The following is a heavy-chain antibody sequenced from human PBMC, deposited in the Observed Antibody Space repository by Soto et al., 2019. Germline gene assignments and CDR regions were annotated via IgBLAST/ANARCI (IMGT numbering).Heavy chain of an antibody. J-gene: IGHJ4*02. CDR3: AKITMVRGVIITWDY. Sequence: QVQLVQSGAEVKKPGASVKVSCKASGYTFTSYGISWVRQAPGQGLEWMGWISAYNGNTNYAQKLQGRVTMTTDTSTSTAYMELGSLRSDETAVYYCAKITMVRGVIITWDYYGQGTVVTFCS. CDR1: GYTFTSYG. D-gene: IGHD3-10*01. CDR2: ISAYNGNT. V-gene: IGHV1-18*01.